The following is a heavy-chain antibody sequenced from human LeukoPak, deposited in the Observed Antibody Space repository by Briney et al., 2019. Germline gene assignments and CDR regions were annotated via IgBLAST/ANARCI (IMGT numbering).Heavy chain of an antibody. CDR1: GFAFSNHW. Sequence: GGSLRPSCAASGFAFSNHWMHWVRQAPGKGLEWVSAISGGAGTTYYADSVKGRFTVSRDNSKNTMYLQMNSLRAEDTAVYYCAKVYNDFWSGSGYFDNWGQGTLVTVSS. J-gene: IGHJ4*02. CDR2: ISGGAGTT. V-gene: IGHV3-23*01. CDR3: AKVYNDFWSGSGYFDN. D-gene: IGHD3-3*01.